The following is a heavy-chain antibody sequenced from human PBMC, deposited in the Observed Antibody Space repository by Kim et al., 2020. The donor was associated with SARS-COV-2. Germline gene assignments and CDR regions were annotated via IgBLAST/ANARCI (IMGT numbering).Heavy chain of an antibody. Sequence: GGSLRLSCAASGFTFSSYGMHWVRQAPGKGLAWVAVIWYDGSNKYYADSVKGRFTISRDNSKNTLYLQMNSLRAEDTAVYYCAKDSATYYDILTGSHFDYWGQGTLVTVSS. D-gene: IGHD3-9*01. CDR2: IWYDGSNK. V-gene: IGHV3-33*06. CDR1: GFTFSSYG. CDR3: AKDSATYYDILTGSHFDY. J-gene: IGHJ4*02.